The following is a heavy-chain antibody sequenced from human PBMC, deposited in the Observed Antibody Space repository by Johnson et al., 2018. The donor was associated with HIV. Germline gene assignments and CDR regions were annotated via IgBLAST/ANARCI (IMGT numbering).Heavy chain of an antibody. Sequence: VQLVESGGGLVQPGGSLRLSCAASGFTFSSYDMHWVRQATGKGLEWVSAIGTAGDTYYPGSVKGRFTISRDTSNNTLYLQMTSLSAGDTAVYYYVRGVAGVPGLDDVFGVWGQGTMVTVSA. J-gene: IGHJ3*01. D-gene: IGHD3/OR15-3a*01. CDR2: IGTAGDT. V-gene: IGHV3-13*01. CDR3: VRGVAGVPGLDDVFGV. CDR1: GFTFSSYD.